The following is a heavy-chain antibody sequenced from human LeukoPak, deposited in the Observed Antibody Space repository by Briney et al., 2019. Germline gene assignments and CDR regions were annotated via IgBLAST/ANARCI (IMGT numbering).Heavy chain of an antibody. CDR2: TNSGGSSS. J-gene: IGHJ4*02. D-gene: IGHD2-8*01. CDR3: AKQSYARSLGE. V-gene: IGHV3-23*01. Sequence: GGSLRLSCAPSGFPFSDFSMSWVRQAPGKGLEWMSTTNSGGSSSDYAECVKGRFTISRDNSKNTLYLQMSSLRVEDTAMYYCAKQSYARSLGEGGPGTLVTVSS. CDR1: GFPFSDFS.